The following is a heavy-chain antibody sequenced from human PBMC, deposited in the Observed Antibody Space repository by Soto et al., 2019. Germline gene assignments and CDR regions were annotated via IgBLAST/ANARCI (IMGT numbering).Heavy chain of an antibody. CDR2: TFFRSQWYN. CDR1: GASVSSNTAS. J-gene: IGHJ5*02. CDR3: AKGDNLGPKTGYAFDP. V-gene: IGHV6-1*01. D-gene: IGHD5-18*01. Sequence: QVQLQQSGAGLVRPSQTLSLTCSISGASVSSNTASWNWIRQSPSRGLEWLGRTFFRSQWYNDYAVSVHSRIIINPDTSKNQFSLHLNSVTPEDTAVYYCAKGDNLGPKTGYAFDPWGQGTLVAVSS.